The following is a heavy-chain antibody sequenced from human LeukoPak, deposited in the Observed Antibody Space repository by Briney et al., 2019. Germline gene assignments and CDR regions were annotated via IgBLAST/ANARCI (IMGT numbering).Heavy chain of an antibody. CDR1: GGTFSSYA. V-gene: IGHV1-69*05. D-gene: IGHD2-2*01. J-gene: IGHJ3*02. Sequence: GASVKVSCKASGGTFSSYAISWVRQAPGQGLEWMGGIIPIFGTANYAQKFQGRVTMTRDTSISTAYMELSRLRSEDTAVYYCARRGYCSSTSCYLYAFDIWDQGTMVTVSS. CDR2: IIPIFGTA. CDR3: ARRGYCSSTSCYLYAFDI.